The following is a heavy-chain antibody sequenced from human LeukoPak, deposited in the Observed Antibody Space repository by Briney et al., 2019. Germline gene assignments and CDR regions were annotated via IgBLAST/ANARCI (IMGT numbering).Heavy chain of an antibody. CDR3: ARDLTSIAARRGRYYFDY. J-gene: IGHJ4*02. V-gene: IGHV3-48*04. Sequence: GRSLRLSCAASGFTFSSYGMHWVRQAPGKGLEWVSYISSSSSTIYYADSVKGRFTISRDNAKNSLYLQMNSLRAEDTAVYYCARDLTSIAARRGRYYFDYWGQGTLVTVSS. D-gene: IGHD6-6*01. CDR2: ISSSSSTI. CDR1: GFTFSSYG.